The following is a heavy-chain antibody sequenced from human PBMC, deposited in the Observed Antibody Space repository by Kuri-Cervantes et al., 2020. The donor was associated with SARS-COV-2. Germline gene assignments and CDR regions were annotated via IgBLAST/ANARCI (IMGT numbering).Heavy chain of an antibody. Sequence: GGSLRLSCAASGFTFSNYAMTWVRQAPGKGLEWVSTLSRTGATTYYLDSVKGRFTISRDTSKNTLYLQMNSLRAEDAAVYYCAKNSLAPTPEYMDVWGKGTTVTGSS. CDR3: AKNSLAPTPEYMDV. CDR1: GFTFSNYA. CDR2: LSRTGATT. V-gene: IGHV3-23*01. J-gene: IGHJ6*03. D-gene: IGHD2-2*01.